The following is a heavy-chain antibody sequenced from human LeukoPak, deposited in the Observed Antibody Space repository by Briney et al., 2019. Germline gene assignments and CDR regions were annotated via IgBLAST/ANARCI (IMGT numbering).Heavy chain of an antibody. CDR2: INHSGST. Sequence: SETLSLTCAVYGGSFSGYYWSWIRQPPGKGLEWIGEINHSGSTNYNPSLKSRVTISVDTSKNQFSLKLSSVTAADTAVYYCARDDEVTAIHDYWGQGTLVTVSS. CDR1: GGSFSGYY. J-gene: IGHJ4*02. D-gene: IGHD2-21*02. V-gene: IGHV4-34*01. CDR3: ARDDEVTAIHDY.